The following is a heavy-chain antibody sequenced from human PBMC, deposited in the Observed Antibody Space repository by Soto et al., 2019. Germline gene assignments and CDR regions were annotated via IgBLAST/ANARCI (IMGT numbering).Heavy chain of an antibody. D-gene: IGHD3-22*01. CDR3: ARQGRKYDSSGYYYDAFDI. CDR2: ISGSGGGT. CDR1: GFTFSSYA. Sequence: GGSLRLSCAATGFTFSSYAMSWVRQAPGKGLGWVSVISGSGGGTYYADSVKGRFTISRDNAKNSLYLQMNSLRDEDTAVYYCARQGRKYDSSGYYYDAFDIWGQGTMVTVSS. V-gene: IGHV3-23*01. J-gene: IGHJ3*02.